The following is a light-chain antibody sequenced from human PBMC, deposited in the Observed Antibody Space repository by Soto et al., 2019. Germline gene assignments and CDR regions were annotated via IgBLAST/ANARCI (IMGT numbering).Light chain of an antibody. CDR3: QTWGAGMV. CDR2: LNSDGSH. V-gene: IGLV4-69*01. Sequence: QPVLTQSPSASASLGASVKLTCTLSSWHSSYAIAWHQQQPEKGPRYLMKLNSDGSHNKGDGIPDRFSGSTSGAERYLTISSLQSEDEADYHCQTWGAGMVFGGGTKLTVL. CDR1: SWHSSYA. J-gene: IGLJ3*02.